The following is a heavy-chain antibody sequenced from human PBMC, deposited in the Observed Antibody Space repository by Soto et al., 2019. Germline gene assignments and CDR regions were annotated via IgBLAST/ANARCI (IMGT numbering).Heavy chain of an antibody. Sequence: QVQLQESGPGLVKPSETLSLSCTVSGGSISSYYWSWFRQSPGKRMEWIGYVHHSWGSSYNPSLQGRVAISLDTSNSQFSLKVTSVTATDPAVYYCARPGFGPLHGLVDVWGQGTTVTVSS. V-gene: IGHV4-59*08. J-gene: IGHJ6*02. CDR3: ARPGFGPLHGLVDV. CDR2: VHHSWGS. D-gene: IGHD3-10*01. CDR1: GGSISSYY.